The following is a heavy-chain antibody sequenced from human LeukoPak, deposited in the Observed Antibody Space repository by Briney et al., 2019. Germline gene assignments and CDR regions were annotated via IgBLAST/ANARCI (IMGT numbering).Heavy chain of an antibody. CDR3: ARGSRIAAADY. CDR1: GYTFTNYW. Sequence: GESLKISCKGSGYTFTNYWIGWVRQMPGKVLEWMGIIYPGDSDTRYSPSFQGQVTISADKSISTAYLQWSSLKASDTAMYYCARGSRIAAADYWGQGTLVTVSS. J-gene: IGHJ4*02. V-gene: IGHV5-51*01. D-gene: IGHD6-13*01. CDR2: IYPGDSDT.